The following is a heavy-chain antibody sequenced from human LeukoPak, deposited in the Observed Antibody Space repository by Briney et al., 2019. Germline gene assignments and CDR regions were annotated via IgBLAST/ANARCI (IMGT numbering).Heavy chain of an antibody. CDR2: INPYNGVT. V-gene: IGHV1-2*04. D-gene: IGHD3-3*01. CDR3: ARLVFQDTSGSPFDAFDI. Sequence: ASVRASCKASGYTFTSYYLHWVRQAPGQGLEWMGWINPYNGVTNCTQKFQGWVTMTRDTSITTAYLELSRLRSGDTAIYYCARLVFQDTSGSPFDAFDIWGQGTMVTVSS. CDR1: GYTFTSYY. J-gene: IGHJ3*02.